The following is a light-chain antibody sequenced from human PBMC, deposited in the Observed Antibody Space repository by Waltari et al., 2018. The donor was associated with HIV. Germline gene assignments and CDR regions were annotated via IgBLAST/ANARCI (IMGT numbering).Light chain of an antibody. J-gene: IGLJ2*01. V-gene: IGLV2-14*03. CDR2: DVS. CDR3: SSYTSRRTVV. CDR1: SSDVGRYNY. Sequence: QSALTQPASVSGSPGQSITLSCTGASSDVGRYNYVSWYQHYPGKAPKLIIYDVSTRPSRVSNRFSGSKSGTTASLTISGLQAEDEADYYCSSYTSRRTVVFGGGTKLTVL.